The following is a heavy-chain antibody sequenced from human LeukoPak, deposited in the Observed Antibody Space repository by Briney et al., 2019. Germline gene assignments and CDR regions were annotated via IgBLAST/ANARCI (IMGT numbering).Heavy chain of an antibody. Sequence: GSLGLSCSASGFTFSSFAMSWVRQAPGKGLEWLSTITITDGGAYYIDSVKGRFTMSRDNSKNTLYLQMNSLRAEDTAVYYCAREAWRPYLDYWGQGTPVTVSS. D-gene: IGHD3-3*01. CDR1: GFTFSSFA. CDR3: AREAWRPYLDY. J-gene: IGHJ4*02. V-gene: IGHV3-23*01. CDR2: ITITDGGA.